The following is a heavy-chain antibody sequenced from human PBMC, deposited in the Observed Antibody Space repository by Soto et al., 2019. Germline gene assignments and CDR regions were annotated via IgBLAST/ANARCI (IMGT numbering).Heavy chain of an antibody. Sequence: QVQLQESGPGLVKPSQTLSLTCTVSGGSISSGGYFWSWIRQHPGKGLVWIGFIYYSGSTYYNPSLNNRVTISVDTSKNQFSLKLSSVTAADTAVYYCAREGAAPYYYYGMDVWGQGTTVTVSS. D-gene: IGHD6-6*01. CDR3: AREGAAPYYYYGMDV. J-gene: IGHJ6*02. CDR2: IYYSGST. CDR1: GGSISSGGYF. V-gene: IGHV4-31*03.